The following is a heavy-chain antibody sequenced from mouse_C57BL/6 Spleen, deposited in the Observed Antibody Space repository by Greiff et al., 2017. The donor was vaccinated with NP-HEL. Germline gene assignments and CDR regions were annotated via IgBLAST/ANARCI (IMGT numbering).Heavy chain of an antibody. V-gene: IGHV5-9-1*02. D-gene: IGHD3-2*02. Sequence: EVQLQESGEGLVKPGGSLKLSCAASGFTFSSYAMSWVRQTPEKRLEWVAYISSGGDYIYYADTVKGRFTISRDNARNTLYLQMSSLKSEDTAMYYCTRDSSGYNYFDYWGQGTTLTVSS. CDR1: GFTFSSYA. CDR3: TRDSSGYNYFDY. J-gene: IGHJ2*01. CDR2: ISSGGDYI.